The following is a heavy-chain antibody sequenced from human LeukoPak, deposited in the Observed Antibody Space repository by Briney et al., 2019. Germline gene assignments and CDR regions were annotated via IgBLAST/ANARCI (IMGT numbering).Heavy chain of an antibody. CDR3: ARAYSSSFPFDF. V-gene: IGHV4-59*01. CDR1: GVSIRNYY. J-gene: IGHJ4*02. D-gene: IGHD6-6*01. Sequence: TSETLSLTCTVSGVSIRNYYWSWIRQSPGKGLEWIGYIYYSGSTNYNPSLTSRVTISVDMSKSQFSLKLTSVTAADTAMYYCARAYSSSFPFDFWGQGALVTVSS. CDR2: IYYSGST.